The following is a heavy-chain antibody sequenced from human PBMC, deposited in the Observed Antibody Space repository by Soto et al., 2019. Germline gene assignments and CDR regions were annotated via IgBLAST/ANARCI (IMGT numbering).Heavy chain of an antibody. J-gene: IGHJ6*02. CDR3: ARGGTGAIDYYGMDV. V-gene: IGHV4-4*02. CDR1: GGSISITNW. D-gene: IGHD1-26*01. Sequence: SETLSLTCGVSGGSISITNWWSWVRQPPGKGLEWIAEIYHSGTINYNPSLRSRVTMLVDKSKNQFSLKLGSVTAADTAVYYCARGGTGAIDYYGMDVWGQGTTVTVSS. CDR2: IYHSGTI.